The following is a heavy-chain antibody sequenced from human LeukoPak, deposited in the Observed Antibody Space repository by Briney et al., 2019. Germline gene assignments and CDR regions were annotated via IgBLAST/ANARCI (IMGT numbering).Heavy chain of an antibody. J-gene: IGHJ4*02. CDR1: GGSFSGYY. Sequence: PSETLSLTCAVYGGSFSGYYWSWIRQPPGKGLEWIGEINHSGSTNYNPSLKSRVTISVDTSKNQFSLKLSSVTAADTAVYYCARIGHEDYYFDYWGQGTLVTVSS. CDR3: ARIGHEDYYFDY. CDR2: INHSGST. V-gene: IGHV4-34*01.